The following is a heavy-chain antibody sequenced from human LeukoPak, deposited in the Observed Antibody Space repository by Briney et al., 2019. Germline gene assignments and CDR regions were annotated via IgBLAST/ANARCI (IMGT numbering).Heavy chain of an antibody. CDR1: GFTFSSYS. Sequence: GGSLRLSCAASGFTFSSYSMNWVRQAPGKGLEWVSSISSSSSYIYYADSVKGRFTISRDNAKNSLYLQMNSLRAEDTAVYYCAREPTCQLLFGYYGMDVWGQGTTVTVSS. J-gene: IGHJ6*02. CDR3: AREPTCQLLFGYYGMDV. D-gene: IGHD2-2*01. V-gene: IGHV3-21*01. CDR2: ISSSSSYI.